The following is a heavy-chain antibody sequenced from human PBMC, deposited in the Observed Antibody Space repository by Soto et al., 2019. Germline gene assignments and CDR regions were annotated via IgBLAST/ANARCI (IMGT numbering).Heavy chain of an antibody. V-gene: IGHV1-18*01. CDR2: ISAYNGNT. J-gene: IGHJ6*03. CDR3: ARARYCSSTSCYTPAFYYYYYMDV. D-gene: IGHD2-2*02. Sequence: ASVKVSCKASGYTFTSYGISWVRQAPGQGLEWMGWISAYNGNTNYAQKLQGRVTMTTDTSTSTAYMELRSLRSDDTAVYYCARARYCSSTSCYTPAFYYYYYMDVWGKGTTVTVSS. CDR1: GYTFTSYG.